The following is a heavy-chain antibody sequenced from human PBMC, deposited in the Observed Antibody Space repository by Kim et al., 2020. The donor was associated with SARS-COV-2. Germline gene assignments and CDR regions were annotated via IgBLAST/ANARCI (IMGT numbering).Heavy chain of an antibody. J-gene: IGHJ5*02. CDR2: INAGNGKT. V-gene: IGHV1-3*01. Sequence: ASVKVSCKASGYTFTSYAMHWVRQAPGQRLEWMGWINAGNGKTKYSQKFQGRVTITRDTSASTAYMELSSLRSEDTAVYYCARESYSSSWYWAMAEGGWFDPWGQGTLVTVSS. CDR1: GYTFTSYA. D-gene: IGHD6-13*01. CDR3: ARESYSSSWYWAMAEGGWFDP.